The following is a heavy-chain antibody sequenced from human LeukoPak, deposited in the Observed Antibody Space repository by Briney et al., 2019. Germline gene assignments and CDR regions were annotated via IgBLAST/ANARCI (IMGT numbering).Heavy chain of an antibody. CDR1: GFTFSSYA. Sequence: PGGSLRLSCAASGFTFSSYAMSWVRQAPGKGLEWVPAISGSGGSTYYADSVKGRFTISRDNSKNTLYLQMNSLRAEDTAVYYCAKSIAAAVDADAFDIWGQGTMVTVSS. CDR2: ISGSGGST. V-gene: IGHV3-23*01. D-gene: IGHD6-13*01. CDR3: AKSIAAAVDADAFDI. J-gene: IGHJ3*02.